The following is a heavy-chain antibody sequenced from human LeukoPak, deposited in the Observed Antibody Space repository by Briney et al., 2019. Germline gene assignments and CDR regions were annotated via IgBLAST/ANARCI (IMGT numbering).Heavy chain of an antibody. V-gene: IGHV3-21*01. CDR3: AREVVIVVEPAANTIDY. CDR2: ISKSSTYI. D-gene: IGHD2-2*01. CDR1: GITFRDYT. J-gene: IGHJ4*02. Sequence: GGSLRLSCAASGITFRDYTMNWVRQAPGKGLEWVSAISKSSTYIKYADSVKGRFTVSRDNAKNSLFLQMNSLRVEDTAVYYCAREVVIVVEPAANTIDYWGQGTRVTVSS.